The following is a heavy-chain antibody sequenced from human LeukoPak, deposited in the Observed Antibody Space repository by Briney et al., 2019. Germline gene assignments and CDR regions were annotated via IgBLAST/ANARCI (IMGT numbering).Heavy chain of an antibody. D-gene: IGHD2-15*01. CDR3: AKDYRVGCTGGSCYPIDY. CDR1: GFTFSNYA. CDR2: ISYDGVNQ. V-gene: IGHV3-30*15. Sequence: GSLRLSCAASGFTFSNYAMHWGRPAPGKGLEWVAVISYDGVNQYYADSVKGRFTISRDNSKNTLYLQMSSLRAEDTAVYYCAKDYRVGCTGGSCYPIDYWGQGTLVTVSS. J-gene: IGHJ4*02.